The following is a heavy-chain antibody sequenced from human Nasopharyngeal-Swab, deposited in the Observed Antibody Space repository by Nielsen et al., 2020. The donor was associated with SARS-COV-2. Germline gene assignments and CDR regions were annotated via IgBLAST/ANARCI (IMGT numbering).Heavy chain of an antibody. Sequence: GGSLRLSCAASGFTFSSYAMSWVRQAPGKGLEWVSAISGSGGSTYYADSVKGRFTIFRDNSKNTLYLQMNSLRAEDTAVYYCAKVSWEWELLRWYFDYWGQGTLVTVSS. J-gene: IGHJ4*02. D-gene: IGHD1-26*01. V-gene: IGHV3-23*01. CDR2: ISGSGGST. CDR1: GFTFSSYA. CDR3: AKVSWEWELLRWYFDY.